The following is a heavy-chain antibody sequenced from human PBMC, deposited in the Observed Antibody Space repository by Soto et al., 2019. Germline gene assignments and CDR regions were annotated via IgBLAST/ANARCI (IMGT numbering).Heavy chain of an antibody. J-gene: IGHJ3*02. V-gene: IGHV4-39*01. CDR1: GGSISSSSYY. CDR2: IYYSGST. Sequence: SETLSLTCTVSGGSISSSSYYWGWIRQPPGNGLEWIGSIYYSGSTYYNPSLKSRVTISVDTSKNQFSLKLSSVTAADTAVYYCARPSRAGYGDYESNLAFDIWGQGTMVTVSS. CDR3: ARPSRAGYGDYESNLAFDI. D-gene: IGHD4-17*01.